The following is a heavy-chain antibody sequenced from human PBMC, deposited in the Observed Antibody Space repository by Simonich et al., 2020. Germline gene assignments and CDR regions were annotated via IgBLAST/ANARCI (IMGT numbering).Heavy chain of an antibody. CDR2: ISGYNGNT. J-gene: IGHJ6*02. CDR1: GYTFTSYG. CDR3: ARDSPGSVWSGYYYYGMDV. Sequence: QVQLVQSGAEVKKPGASVKVSCKASGYTFTSYGISWVRQAPGQGLAWMGWISGYNGNTNDEQNLQGQVTPTTDTSTSTAYRELRSLRSDDTAVYYCARDSPGSVWSGYYYYGMDVWGQGTTVTVSS. V-gene: IGHV1-18*01. D-gene: IGHD3-3*01.